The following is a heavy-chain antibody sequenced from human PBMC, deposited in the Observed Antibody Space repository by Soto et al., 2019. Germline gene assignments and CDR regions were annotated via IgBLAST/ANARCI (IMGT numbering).Heavy chain of an antibody. J-gene: IGHJ4*02. CDR3: AKDCPRSSGSLDY. CDR1: GFTFSSYG. Sequence: SLRLSCAASGFTFSSYGMHWVRQAPGKGLEWVAVISYDGSNKYYADSVKGRFTISRDNSKNTLYLQMNSLRAEDTAVYYCAKDCPRSSGSLDYWGQGTLVTVSS. D-gene: IGHD1-26*01. V-gene: IGHV3-30*18. CDR2: ISYDGSNK.